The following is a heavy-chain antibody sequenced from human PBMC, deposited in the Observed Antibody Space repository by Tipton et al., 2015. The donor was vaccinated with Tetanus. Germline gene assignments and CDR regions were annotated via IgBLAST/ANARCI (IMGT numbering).Heavy chain of an antibody. Sequence: SLRISCAASGFTFSNSGMHWVRQAPGKGLEWVAIISYDGNYQSYAESVKGRFTISRDNSKSTLFLQMNGLRAEDTAGYYCIYTISWSAFDYWGQGSLVAVSS. CDR2: ISYDGNYQ. CDR1: GFTFSNSG. J-gene: IGHJ4*02. CDR3: IYTISWSAFDY. V-gene: IGHV3-30*03. D-gene: IGHD6-13*01.